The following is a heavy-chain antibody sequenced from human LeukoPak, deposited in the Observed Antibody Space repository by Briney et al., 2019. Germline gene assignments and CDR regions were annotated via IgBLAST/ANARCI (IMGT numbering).Heavy chain of an antibody. D-gene: IGHD2-2*01. CDR3: ARPGYCSSTSCYRPYYYYGMDV. CDR1: GFTFSSYA. Sequence: GGSLRLSCAASGFTFSSYAMHWVRQAPGKGLEWVAVISYDGSNKYYADSVKGRFTISRDNSKNTLYLQMNSLRAEDTAVYYCARPGYCSSTSCYRPYYYYGMDVWGQGTLVTVSS. CDR2: ISYDGSNK. V-gene: IGHV3-30-3*01. J-gene: IGHJ6*02.